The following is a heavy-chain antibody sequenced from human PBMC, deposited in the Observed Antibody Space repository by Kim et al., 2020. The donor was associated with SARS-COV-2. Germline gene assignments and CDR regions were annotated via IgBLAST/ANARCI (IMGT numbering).Heavy chain of an antibody. CDR1: GVSISSSSYY. Sequence: SETLSLTCTVSGVSISSSSYYWVWIRQPPGKGLDWTGRVYSSGISYHNPSLQSRVTVFLETSKNQSSLKLRSVTAADTSVDYCFVGDHGLGGYWGEGTLV. J-gene: IGHJ4*02. CDR3: FVGDHGLGGY. CDR2: VYSSGIS. V-gene: IGHV4-39*01. D-gene: IGHD2-21*01.